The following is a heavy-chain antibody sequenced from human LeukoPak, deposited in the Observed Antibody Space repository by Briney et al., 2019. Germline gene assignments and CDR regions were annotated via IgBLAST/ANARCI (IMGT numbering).Heavy chain of an antibody. D-gene: IGHD6-13*01. Sequence: GGSLRLSCAASGFTFSDYYMSWIRQAPGKGLEWVAVISYDGSNKYYADSVKGRFTISRDNSKNTLYLQMNSLRAEDTAVYYCAKDLTQQLGRFDYWGQGTLVTVSS. CDR2: ISYDGSNK. CDR3: AKDLTQQLGRFDY. CDR1: GFTFSDYY. J-gene: IGHJ4*02. V-gene: IGHV3-30*18.